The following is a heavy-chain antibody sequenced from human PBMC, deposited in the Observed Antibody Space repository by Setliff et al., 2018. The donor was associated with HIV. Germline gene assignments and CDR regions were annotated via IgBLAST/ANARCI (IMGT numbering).Heavy chain of an antibody. CDR3: AKVFAFGVDGFDI. CDR2: IGAAGYPT. J-gene: IGHJ3*02. V-gene: IGHV3-23*01. Sequence: GGSLRLSCAASGFTFSNYAMGWVRQGPGKGLEWVSTIGAAGYPTHYAESVKGLFTISKDNSQNALYSQMNSLTDEDTAVYYCAKVFAFGVDGFDIWGQGTMVTVSS. D-gene: IGHD3-10*01. CDR1: GFTFSNYA.